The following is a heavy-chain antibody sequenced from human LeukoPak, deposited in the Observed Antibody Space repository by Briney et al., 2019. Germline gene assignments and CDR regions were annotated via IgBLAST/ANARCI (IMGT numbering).Heavy chain of an antibody. CDR2: IYYTGTT. D-gene: IGHD2-2*01. CDR3: ARFSSDCSTASCYLTY. CDR1: GGSIGTYY. J-gene: IGHJ4*02. Sequence: PSETLSLTCTVSGGSIGTYYWSWIRQPPGKGLELIGHIYYTGTTYYNPSLNSRVTISLDTSRNQFSLRLTSVTAADTAVYYCARFSSDCSTASCYLTYWGQGTLVTVSS. V-gene: IGHV4-59*01.